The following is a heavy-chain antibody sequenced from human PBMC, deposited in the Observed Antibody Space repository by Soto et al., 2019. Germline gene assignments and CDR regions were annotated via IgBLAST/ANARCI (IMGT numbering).Heavy chain of an antibody. V-gene: IGHV3-11*06. D-gene: IGHD2-21*02. CDR2: ISSSSSYT. J-gene: IGHJ3*02. CDR1: GFTFSDYY. Sequence: LRLSCAASGFTFSDYYMSWIRQAPGKGLEWVSYISSSSSYTNYADSVKGRFTISRDNAKNSLYLQMNSLRAEDTAVYYCARDGYCGGDCYSDHDAFDIWGQGTMVTVSS. CDR3: ARDGYCGGDCYSDHDAFDI.